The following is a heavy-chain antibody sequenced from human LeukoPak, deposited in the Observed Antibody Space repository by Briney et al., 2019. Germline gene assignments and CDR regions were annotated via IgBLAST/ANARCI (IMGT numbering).Heavy chain of an antibody. J-gene: IGHJ5*02. V-gene: IGHV1-2*02. D-gene: IGHD3-16*01. Sequence: ASVKVSCKASGYTLTGYYMHWVRQAPGQGLEWMGCINPNSGDTKYAKKFQGRVTMTRDTSMNTAYMELSGLRSDDTAIYYCARGGYVIVRDWFDPWGQGTLVTVSS. CDR3: ARGGYVIVRDWFDP. CDR2: INPNSGDT. CDR1: GYTLTGYY.